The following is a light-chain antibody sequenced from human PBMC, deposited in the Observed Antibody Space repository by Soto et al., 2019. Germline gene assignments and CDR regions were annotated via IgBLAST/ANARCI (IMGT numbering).Light chain of an antibody. CDR3: TSYTTRSTLV. CDR1: SSDIGAYNY. CDR2: EVT. J-gene: IGLJ1*01. Sequence: QSVLTQPASVSGSPGQSITISCTGTSSDIGAYNYVSWYQQHPGKVPKLIIHEVTNRPSGVSNRFSGSKSGNTASLTVSGLQAEDEADYYCTSYTTRSTLVFGTGTKLTVL. V-gene: IGLV2-14*01.